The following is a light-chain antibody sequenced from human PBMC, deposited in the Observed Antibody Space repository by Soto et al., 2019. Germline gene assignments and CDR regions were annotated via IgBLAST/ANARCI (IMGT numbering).Light chain of an antibody. CDR1: SSNIGNNY. Sequence: QSALTQPPSVSEAPGQKVTISCSGSSSNIGNNYVSWYQQLPGTAPKLLIYENNKRPSGIPDRFSGSKSGTSATLGITGLQTGDEANYYCGTWDSSLSAGGVFGGGTKLTVL. CDR3: GTWDSSLSAGGV. J-gene: IGLJ2*01. V-gene: IGLV1-51*02. CDR2: ENN.